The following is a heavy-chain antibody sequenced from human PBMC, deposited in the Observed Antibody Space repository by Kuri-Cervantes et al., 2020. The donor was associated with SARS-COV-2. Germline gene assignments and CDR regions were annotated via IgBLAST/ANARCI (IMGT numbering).Heavy chain of an antibody. CDR1: GFTFSSYS. CDR2: IRYDGSNK. CDR3: ANNGPKGHCSSTSCYIGGFQH. Sequence: GESLKISCAASGFTFSSYSMNWVRQAPGKGLEWVAFIRYDGSNKYYADSVKGRFTISRDNSKNTLYLQMNSLRAEDTAVYYCANNGPKGHCSSTSCYIGGFQHWGQGTLVTVSS. V-gene: IGHV3-30*02. J-gene: IGHJ1*01. D-gene: IGHD2-2*02.